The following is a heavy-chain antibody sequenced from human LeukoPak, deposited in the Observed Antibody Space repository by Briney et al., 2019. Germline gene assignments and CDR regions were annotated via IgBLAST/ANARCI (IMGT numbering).Heavy chain of an antibody. Sequence: PSETLSLTCTVSGGAISSSRYYCGWIRQPPGKGLEWVGSIYYSGSTYYNPSLETRVTISVDTSKNQFSLKLSSVAAADTAVYYCARHRYDFWSGSGFDYWGQGTLVTVSS. CDR3: ARHRYDFWSGSGFDY. D-gene: IGHD3-3*01. CDR2: IYYSGST. J-gene: IGHJ4*02. CDR1: GGAISSSRYY. V-gene: IGHV4-39*01.